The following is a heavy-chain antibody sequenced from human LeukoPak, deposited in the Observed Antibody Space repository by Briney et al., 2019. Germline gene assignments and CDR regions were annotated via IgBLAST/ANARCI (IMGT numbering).Heavy chain of an antibody. Sequence: GGSLRLSCAASGFTFSGSAMHWVRQASGKGLEWVGRIRSKANNYATAYTASVKGRLTISIDDSKNTVYLQMNSLKTEDTAVYYSTTSVSMITFGGVQYGADYWGQGTLVTVSS. J-gene: IGHJ4*02. D-gene: IGHD3-16*01. CDR3: TTSVSMITFGGVQYGADY. V-gene: IGHV3-73*01. CDR2: IRSKANNYAT. CDR1: GFTFSGSA.